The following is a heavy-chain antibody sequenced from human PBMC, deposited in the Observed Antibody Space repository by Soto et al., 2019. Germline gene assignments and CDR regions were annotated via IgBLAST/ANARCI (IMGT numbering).Heavy chain of an antibody. CDR2: INHSGST. J-gene: IGHJ4*02. D-gene: IGHD3-22*01. CDR3: ARGVQSVYYDSSGNHYFDY. V-gene: IGHV4-34*01. CDR1: VGSFSGYY. Sequence: SETLSLTCAVYVGSFSGYYWSWIRQPPGKGLEWIGEINHSGSTNYNPSLKSRVTISVDTSKNQFSLKLSSVTAADTAVYYCARGVQSVYYDSSGNHYFDYWGQGTLVTVSS.